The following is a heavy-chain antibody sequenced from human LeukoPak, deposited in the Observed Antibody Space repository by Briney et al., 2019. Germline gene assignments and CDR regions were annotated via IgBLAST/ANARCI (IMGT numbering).Heavy chain of an antibody. CDR3: ARDYASEYMDV. D-gene: IGHD3-16*01. J-gene: IGHJ6*03. V-gene: IGHV3-11*04. CDR2: ISTTGYTI. CDR1: GFTFSDFY. Sequence: GGSLRLSCEASGFTFSDFYMSWIRQAPGQGLEWLSYISTTGYTIYYADSVKGRFTNSRDNTQNSLFLQMDSLRVEDTAVYYCARDYASEYMDVWGKGTTVTVSS.